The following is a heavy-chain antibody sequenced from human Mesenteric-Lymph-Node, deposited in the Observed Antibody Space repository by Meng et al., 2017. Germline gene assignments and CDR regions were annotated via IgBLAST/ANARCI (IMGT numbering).Heavy chain of an antibody. D-gene: IGHD6-19*01. Sequence: QVQLQQWGAGLLKPSETLSLTCAVYGGSFSNYYWNWIRQSPGKGLEWIGEVSHGGTTNYNPSLESRVSISVDTSSNQFSLELTSVTAADTAVYYCATLGLGWSGFDFWGQGTLVTVSS. CDR1: GGSFSNYY. J-gene: IGHJ4*02. CDR3: ATLGLGWSGFDF. CDR2: VSHGGTT. V-gene: IGHV4-34*01.